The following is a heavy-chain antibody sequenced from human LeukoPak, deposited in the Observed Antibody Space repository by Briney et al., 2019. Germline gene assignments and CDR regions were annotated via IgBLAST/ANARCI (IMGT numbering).Heavy chain of an antibody. Sequence: GGSLRLSCAASGLTVSSYAMTCVRQAPGRGLEWVSSISGSGGSTYYAGSVKGRFTISRDNSKNTLYLQMNSLRAEDTAVYYCAKNLLDIYHGMDVWGQGTTVTVSS. J-gene: IGHJ6*02. CDR3: AKNLLDIYHGMDV. CDR2: ISGSGGST. CDR1: GLTVSSYA. V-gene: IGHV3-23*01. D-gene: IGHD3/OR15-3a*01.